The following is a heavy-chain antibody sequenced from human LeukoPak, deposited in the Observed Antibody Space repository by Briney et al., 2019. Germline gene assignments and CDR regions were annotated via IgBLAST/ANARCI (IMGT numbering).Heavy chain of an antibody. CDR1: GFTFSTYS. CDR3: ARDYRSTFDY. D-gene: IGHD1-26*01. Sequence: GGSLRLSCAASGFTFSTYSMNWVRQAPGKGLEWISYISSNSRTIYYAGSVKGRLIVSRDNAKNSLDLHMNTLRAEDTAVYYCARDYRSTFDYWGQGTLVTVSS. J-gene: IGHJ4*02. V-gene: IGHV3-48*01. CDR2: ISSNSRTI.